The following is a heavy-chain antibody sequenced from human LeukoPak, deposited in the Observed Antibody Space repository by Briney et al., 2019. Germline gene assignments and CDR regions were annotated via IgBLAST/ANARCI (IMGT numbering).Heavy chain of an antibody. J-gene: IGHJ3*02. D-gene: IGHD6-13*01. CDR1: GGSISSSSYY. CDR3: VRSNSWNWAFDI. Sequence: SETLSLTCTVSGGSISSSSYYWGWIRQPPGKGLEWIGRFSYSGNTYYNPSLKSRVTISVDTSKNQFSLKLSSVTAADTVVYYCVRSNSWNWAFDIWGQGTMVTVSS. CDR2: FSYSGNT. V-gene: IGHV4-39*01.